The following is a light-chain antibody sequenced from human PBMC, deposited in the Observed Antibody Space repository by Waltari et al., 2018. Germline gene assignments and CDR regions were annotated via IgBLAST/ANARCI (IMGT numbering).Light chain of an antibody. CDR2: ENY. CDR1: SPNIGNNF. V-gene: IGLV1-51*01. CDR3: GTWDSSLSAHV. J-gene: IGLJ1*01. Sequence: QSVLTQPPSVSAAPGQKVTISCSGSSPNIGNNFVSWYQQIPGTAPKLLIFENYKRPSGIPARCSGSKSGTSATLGITGLQTGDEADYYCGTWDSSLSAHVFGTGTKVTVL.